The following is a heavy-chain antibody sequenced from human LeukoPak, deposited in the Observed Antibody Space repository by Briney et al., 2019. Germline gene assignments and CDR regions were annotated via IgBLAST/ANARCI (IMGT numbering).Heavy chain of an antibody. CDR1: GGSISSSNW. J-gene: IGHJ5*02. CDR2: IYHSGST. D-gene: IGHD1-26*01. V-gene: IGHV4-4*02. CDR3: ARGEESVGTPGRWFDP. Sequence: SETLSLTCAVSGGSISSSNWWSWVRQPPGKGLEWIGEIYHSGSTNYNPSLKRRVTISVDTSKNQFSLKLSSVTAADTAVYYCARGEESVGTPGRWFDPWGQGTLVTVSS.